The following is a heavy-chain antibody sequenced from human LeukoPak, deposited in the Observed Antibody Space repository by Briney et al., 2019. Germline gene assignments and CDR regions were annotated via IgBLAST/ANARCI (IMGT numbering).Heavy chain of an antibody. CDR1: GYTFTGYY. D-gene: IGHD6-13*01. Sequence: WASVKVSCKASGYTFTGYYIHWVRQAPGQGLEWMGWINPNSGGTNYAQKFQGRVTMTRDTSISTAYMELSRLTSDDTAVYYCATSHSMYSSSWYRAFDIWGQGTMVTVSS. CDR3: ATSHSMYSSSWYRAFDI. J-gene: IGHJ3*02. V-gene: IGHV1-2*02. CDR2: INPNSGGT.